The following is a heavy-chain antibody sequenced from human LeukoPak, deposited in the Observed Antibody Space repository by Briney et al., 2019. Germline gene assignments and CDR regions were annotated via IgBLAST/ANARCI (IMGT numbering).Heavy chain of an antibody. CDR3: AKEENSGWYGTDL. CDR1: GLSFSYYG. J-gene: IGHJ5*02. CDR2: TRYDGMVN. D-gene: IGHD6-19*01. V-gene: IGHV3-30*02. Sequence: GGSLRLSCAESGLSFSYYGFHWFRQTPDKGLHWVAFTRYDGMVNHYKDSVKGRFTISRDNSKNTVYLQMSSLRTEDTAVYFCAKEENSGWYGTDLWGRGTPVIVSS.